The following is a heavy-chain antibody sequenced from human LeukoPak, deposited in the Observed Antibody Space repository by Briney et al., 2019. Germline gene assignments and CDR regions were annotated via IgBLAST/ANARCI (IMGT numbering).Heavy chain of an antibody. CDR3: ARDRATITEYYYYYGMDV. D-gene: IGHD5-12*01. Sequence: SGTLSLTCAVSGGSISSSNWWSWVRQPPGKGLEWIGEIYHSGSTNYNPFLKSRVTISVDKSKNQFSLKLSSVTAADTAVYYCARDRATITEYYYYYGMDVWGQGTTVTVSS. CDR2: IYHSGST. V-gene: IGHV4-4*02. J-gene: IGHJ6*02. CDR1: GGSISSSNW.